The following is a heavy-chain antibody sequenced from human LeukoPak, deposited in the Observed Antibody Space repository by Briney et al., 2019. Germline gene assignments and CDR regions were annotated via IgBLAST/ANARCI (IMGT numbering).Heavy chain of an antibody. CDR3: ARDRDYGDSFDY. D-gene: IGHD4-17*01. Sequence: GASVKVSCKASGYTFTGYYMRWVRQAPGQGLEWMGWINPNSGGTNYAQKFQGRVTMTRDTSISTAYMELSRLRSDDTAVYYCARDRDYGDSFDYWGQGTLVTVSS. J-gene: IGHJ4*02. CDR2: INPNSGGT. CDR1: GYTFTGYY. V-gene: IGHV1-2*02.